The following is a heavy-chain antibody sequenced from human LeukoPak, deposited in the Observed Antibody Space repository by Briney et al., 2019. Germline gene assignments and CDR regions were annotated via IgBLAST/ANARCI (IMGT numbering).Heavy chain of an antibody. CDR2: IVYVGCYQ. CDR3: FLGGSSGWNYFDY. V-gene: IGHV3-30*03. CDR1: RFTFRSYG. Sequence: PGGSLRLSRAASRFTFRSYGMHWVRPAPGKGRAWVAVIVYVGCYQYNADSVKGRFTISRDNSKNTLYLQMNSLRAEDTAEYYCFLGGSSGWNYFDYWGQGTLVTVSS. J-gene: IGHJ4*02. D-gene: IGHD6-19*01.